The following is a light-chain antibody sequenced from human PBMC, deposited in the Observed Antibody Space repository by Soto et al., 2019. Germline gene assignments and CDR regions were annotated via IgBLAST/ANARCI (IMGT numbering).Light chain of an antibody. V-gene: IGKV3-20*01. CDR1: QSVSSN. CDR3: QQYGSSPT. J-gene: IGKJ5*01. CDR2: GAS. Sequence: EIVLTQSPATLSLSPGEGATLSCRASQSVSSNLAWYQQKPGQTPRLLIYGASSRATGIPDRFSGSGSGTDFTLTISRLEPEDFAVYYCQQYGSSPTFGQGTRLENK.